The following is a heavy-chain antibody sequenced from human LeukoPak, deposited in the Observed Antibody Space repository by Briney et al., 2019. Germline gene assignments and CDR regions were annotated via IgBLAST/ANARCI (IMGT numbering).Heavy chain of an antibody. CDR3: ARYHVNYDST. CDR1: GFTFSSYA. Sequence: PGGSLRLSCAASGFTFSSYAMHWVRQAPGKGLEWVAYISRSGTTKYYADSVKGRFTISRDNAKNSLYLQMNSLRVEDTAVYYCARYHVNYDSTWGQGTMVTVSS. J-gene: IGHJ3*01. CDR2: ISRSGTTK. V-gene: IGHV3-48*03. D-gene: IGHD3-22*01.